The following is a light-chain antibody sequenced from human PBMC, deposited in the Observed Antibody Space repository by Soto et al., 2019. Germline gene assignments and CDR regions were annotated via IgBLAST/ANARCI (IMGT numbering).Light chain of an antibody. CDR2: GAS. CDR3: QQYGSSRT. CDR1: QSVSSSY. J-gene: IGKJ1*01. Sequence: LSQSARTLSLSPGERATLSCRASQSVSSSYLAWYQQKPGQAPRLLIYGASSRATGIPDRFSGSGSGTDFTLTISRLEPEDFAVYYCQQYGSSRTFGQGTKVDIK. V-gene: IGKV3-20*01.